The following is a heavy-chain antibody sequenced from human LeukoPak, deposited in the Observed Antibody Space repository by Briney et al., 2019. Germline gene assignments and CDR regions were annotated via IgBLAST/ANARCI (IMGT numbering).Heavy chain of an antibody. V-gene: IGHV3-9*01. Sequence: GGSLRLSCAASGFTFDDYAMHWVRQAPGKGLEWVSGISWNSGSIGYADSVKGRFTISRDNAKNSLYLQMNSPRGEDTALYYCAKDVHSAYSSGWFDAFDIWGQGTMVTVSS. CDR1: GFTFDDYA. D-gene: IGHD6-19*01. CDR3: AKDVHSAYSSGWFDAFDI. J-gene: IGHJ3*02. CDR2: ISWNSGSI.